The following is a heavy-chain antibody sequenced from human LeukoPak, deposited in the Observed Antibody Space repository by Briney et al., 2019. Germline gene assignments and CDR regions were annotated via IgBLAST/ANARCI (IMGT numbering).Heavy chain of an antibody. CDR2: IYTSGST. CDR1: GGSISSGSYY. J-gene: IGHJ4*02. V-gene: IGHV4-61*02. Sequence: PSETLSLTCTVSGGSISSGSYYWSWIRQPAGKGLEWIGRIYTSGSTNYNPSLKSRVTISVDTSKNQFSLKLCSVTAADTAVYYCARDFSYFGVVSDYFDYWGQGTLVTVSS. CDR3: ARDFSYFGVVSDYFDY. D-gene: IGHD3-3*01.